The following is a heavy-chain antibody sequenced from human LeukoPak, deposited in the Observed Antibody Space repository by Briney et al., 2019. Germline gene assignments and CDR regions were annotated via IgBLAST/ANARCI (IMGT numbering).Heavy chain of an antibody. Sequence: SETLSLTCTVSGGSISSSYWSWIRQPPGKGLEWIGYIYYTGSTNYNPSLKSRVTISVDTSKNQFSLKLSSVTAADTAVYYCARGDSSGYYYDGYFDYWGQGALVTVSS. J-gene: IGHJ4*02. CDR2: IYYTGST. V-gene: IGHV4-59*08. D-gene: IGHD3-22*01. CDR1: GGSISSSY. CDR3: ARGDSSGYYYDGYFDY.